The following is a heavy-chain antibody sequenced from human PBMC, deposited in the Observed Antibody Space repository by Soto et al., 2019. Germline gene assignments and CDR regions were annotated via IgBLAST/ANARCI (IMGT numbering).Heavy chain of an antibody. CDR3: VKDGSSSWPHYYGMDV. V-gene: IGHV3-30*18. J-gene: IGHJ6*02. Sequence: QVQLVESGGGGVQPGRSLRLSCAASGFTFSSYAMHWVRQAPGNGLEWGAVISYDGRNKYYADSVKGRFTIARDNAKNTLYLQMSSLRAEDTDVYYCVKDGSSSWPHYYGMDVWGQGPTVTVSS. CDR1: GFTFSSYA. D-gene: IGHD6-13*01. CDR2: ISYDGRNK.